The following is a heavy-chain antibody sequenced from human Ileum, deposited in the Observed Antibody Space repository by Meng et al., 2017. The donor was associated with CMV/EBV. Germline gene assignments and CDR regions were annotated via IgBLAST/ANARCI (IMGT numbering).Heavy chain of an antibody. V-gene: IGHV1-69*02. CDR3: VRVPSLEESSSAFDY. D-gene: IGHD6-6*01. CDR2: IIPILGIA. CDR1: GGTFSSNI. Sequence: SVKAPCKASGGTFSSNIISWVRQAPGQGLEWMGRIIPILGIANYAQKFQGRVTITTDKSTSTAYLELISLRSEDTAVYYCVRVPSLEESSSAFDYWGQGTLVTVSS. J-gene: IGHJ4*02.